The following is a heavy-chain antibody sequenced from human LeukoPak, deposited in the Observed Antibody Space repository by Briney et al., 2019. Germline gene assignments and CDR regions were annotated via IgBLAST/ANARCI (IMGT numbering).Heavy chain of an antibody. J-gene: IGHJ3*01. CDR2: IWYDGSNE. CDR3: AREISMFVNAFDL. Sequence: GGSLRLSCAASGFTFSSYGMHWVRQAPGKGLEWVAVIWYDGSNEYYADAVKGRFIISRDNSKNTVHLQMNSLRVEDTSVYYCAREISMFVNAFDLWGQGTLVAVSS. V-gene: IGHV3-33*01. CDR1: GFTFSSYG. D-gene: IGHD3-10*02.